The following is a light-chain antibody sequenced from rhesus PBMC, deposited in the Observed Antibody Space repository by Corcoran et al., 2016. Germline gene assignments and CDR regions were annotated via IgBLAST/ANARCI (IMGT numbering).Light chain of an antibody. CDR3: LQHNSYPWT. CDR2: DAS. CDR1: QGISSY. V-gene: IGKV1S13*01. Sequence: DIQMTQSPSSLSASVGDRVTITCRASQGISSYLNWYQQKPGKAPKLLIYDASSLESGVPSRFSGSGSGTDFTLTISSLQPEDFAAYYWLQHNSYPWTFGQGTKVEIK. J-gene: IGKJ1*01.